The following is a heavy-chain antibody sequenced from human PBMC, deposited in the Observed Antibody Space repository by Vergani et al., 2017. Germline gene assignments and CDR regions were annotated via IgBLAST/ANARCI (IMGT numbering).Heavy chain of an antibody. D-gene: IGHD3-3*01. CDR2: ISYDGSNK. CDR1: GFTFSSFA. CDR3: AKDHYYDFWSGYYSV. V-gene: IGHV3-30*18. Sequence: QVQLVESGGGVVQPGRSLRLSCTASGFTFSSFAMHWVRQAPGKGLEWVAVISYDGSNKYYADSVKGRFTISRDNSKNTLYLQMNSLRAEDTAVYYCAKDHYYDFWSGYYSVWGKGP. J-gene: IGHJ6*03.